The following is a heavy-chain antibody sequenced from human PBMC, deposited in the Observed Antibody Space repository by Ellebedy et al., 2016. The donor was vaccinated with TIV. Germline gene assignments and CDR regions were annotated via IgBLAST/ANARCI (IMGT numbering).Heavy chain of an antibody. V-gene: IGHV1-69*13. CDR1: GGTFSSYA. J-gene: IGHJ3*02. Sequence: SVKVSCXASGGTFSSYAISWVRQAPGQGLEWMGGIIPIFGTANYAQKFQGRVTITADESTSTAYMELSSLRSEDTAVYYCARGHYYGSGSYYNFPNDAFDIWGQGTMVTVSS. D-gene: IGHD3-10*01. CDR2: IIPIFGTA. CDR3: ARGHYYGSGSYYNFPNDAFDI.